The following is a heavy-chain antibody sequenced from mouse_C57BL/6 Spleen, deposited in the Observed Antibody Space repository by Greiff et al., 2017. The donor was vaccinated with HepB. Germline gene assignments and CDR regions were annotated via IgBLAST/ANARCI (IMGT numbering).Heavy chain of an antibody. CDR2: ISSGGDYI. CDR1: GFTFSSYA. V-gene: IGHV5-9-1*02. Sequence: EVKVEESGEGLVKPGGSLKLSCAASGFTFSSYAMSWVRQTPEKRLEWVAYISSGGDYIYYADTVKGRFTISRDNARNTLYLQMSSLKSEDTAMYYCTREDYGNYGLRDYAMDYWGQGTSVTVSS. D-gene: IGHD2-1*01. CDR3: TREDYGNYGLRDYAMDY. J-gene: IGHJ4*01.